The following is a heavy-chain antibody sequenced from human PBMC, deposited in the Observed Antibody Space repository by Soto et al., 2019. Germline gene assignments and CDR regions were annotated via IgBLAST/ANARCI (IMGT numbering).Heavy chain of an antibody. CDR3: AKDLGDFWSGYYSGAFDI. Sequence: GGSLRLSCSASGFTFSSYAMHWVRQAPGKGLEYVSAISSNGGSTYYADSVKGRFTISRDNSKNTLYLQMSSLRAEDTAVYYCAKDLGDFWSGYYSGAFDIWGQGTMVTVSS. D-gene: IGHD3-3*01. CDR2: ISSNGGST. CDR1: GFTFSSYA. V-gene: IGHV3-64D*08. J-gene: IGHJ3*02.